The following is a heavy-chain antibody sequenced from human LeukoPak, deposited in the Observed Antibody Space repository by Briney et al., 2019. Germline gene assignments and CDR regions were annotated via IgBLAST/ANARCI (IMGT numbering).Heavy chain of an antibody. Sequence: PSETLSLTCTVSGGSINSYHWSRIRQPPGKGLEWIGYIYYSGSTNYNPSLKSRVTISVDTSKNQFSLKLSSVTAADTAVYYCARVIGGWYADYWGQGTLVTVSS. CDR1: GGSINSYH. CDR2: IYYSGST. D-gene: IGHD6-19*01. J-gene: IGHJ4*02. CDR3: ARVIGGWYADY. V-gene: IGHV4-59*08.